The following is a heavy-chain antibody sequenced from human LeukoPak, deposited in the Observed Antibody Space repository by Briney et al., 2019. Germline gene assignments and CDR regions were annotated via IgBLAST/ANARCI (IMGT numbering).Heavy chain of an antibody. J-gene: IGHJ6*03. Sequence: GGSLRLSCAASGFTFSTYSMNWARQAPGKGLEWASYISGSSGTIYYADSVKGRFTISRDNAKNSLYLQMNSLRAEDTAVYYCARRSEFGVLYYMDVWGKGTTVTVSS. CDR3: ARRSEFGVLYYMDV. V-gene: IGHV3-48*01. D-gene: IGHD3-16*01. CDR2: ISGSSGTI. CDR1: GFTFSTYS.